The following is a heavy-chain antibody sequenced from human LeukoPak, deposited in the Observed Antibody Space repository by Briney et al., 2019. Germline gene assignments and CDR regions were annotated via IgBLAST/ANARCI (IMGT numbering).Heavy chain of an antibody. Sequence: GGSLRLSCAASGFTFSSYSMNWVRQAPGKGLEWVSSISSSSSYIYYADSVKGRFTISRDNAKNSLYLQMNSLRAEDTAVYYCAREGGPPPGYYYYYMNVWGKGTTVTVSS. CDR3: AREGGPPPGYYYYYMNV. V-gene: IGHV3-21*01. J-gene: IGHJ6*03. CDR2: ISSSSSYI. CDR1: GFTFSSYS.